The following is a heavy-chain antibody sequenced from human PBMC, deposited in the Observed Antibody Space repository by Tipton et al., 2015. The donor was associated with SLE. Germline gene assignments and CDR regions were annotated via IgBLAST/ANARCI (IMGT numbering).Heavy chain of an antibody. V-gene: IGHV4-59*04. Sequence: TLSLTCTVSGDYISSFYWSWIRQPPGKGLEWIGYIYHSGRTYYNPSLKSRVTISVDRSKNQFSLKLSSVTAADTAVYYCAVAQSLKGHAFDIWGQGTMVTVSS. J-gene: IGHJ3*02. CDR1: GDYISSFY. CDR3: AVAQSLKGHAFDI. CDR2: IYHSGRT.